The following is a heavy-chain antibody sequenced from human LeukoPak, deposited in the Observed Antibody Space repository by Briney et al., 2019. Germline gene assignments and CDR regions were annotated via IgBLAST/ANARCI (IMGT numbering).Heavy chain of an antibody. D-gene: IGHD4-17*01. J-gene: IGHJ4*02. CDR3: ARDRYGAYDFDS. V-gene: IGHV3-23*01. CDR2: ISGSGGST. Sequence: GGSLRLSCAASGFTFSSYAMSWARQATGKGLEWVSAISGSGGSTYYADSVKGRFTISRDNAKNSLCLQINSLRVEDTAIYYCARDRYGAYDFDSWGQGTLVTVSS. CDR1: GFTFSSYA.